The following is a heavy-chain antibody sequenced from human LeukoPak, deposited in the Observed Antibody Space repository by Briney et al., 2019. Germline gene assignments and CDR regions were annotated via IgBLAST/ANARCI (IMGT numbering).Heavy chain of an antibody. V-gene: IGHV3-33*06. J-gene: IGHJ4*02. D-gene: IGHD1-26*01. CDR1: GFTFSSYG. CDR2: IWYDGSNK. CDR3: AKGLVLAPVIVGIDY. Sequence: PGGSLRLSCAASGFTFSSYGMHWVRQAPGKGLEWVAVIWYDGSNKYYADSVKGRFTISRDNSKNTLYLQMNSLRAEDTAVYYCAKGLVLAPVIVGIDYWGQGTLVTVSS.